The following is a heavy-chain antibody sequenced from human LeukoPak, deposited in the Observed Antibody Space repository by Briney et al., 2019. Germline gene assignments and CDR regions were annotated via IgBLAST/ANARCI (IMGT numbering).Heavy chain of an antibody. CDR3: AKEDRDLYYFDY. J-gene: IGHJ4*02. CDR2: ISYDGSNK. V-gene: IGHV3-30*18. Sequence: GKSLRLSCAASGFTFNNYGMHWVRQAPGKGLEWVAVISYDGSNKYYADSVKGRFTISRDNSKNTLYLQMNSLRAEDTAVYYCAKEDRDLYYFDYWGQGTLVTVSS. D-gene: IGHD3-22*01. CDR1: GFTFNNYG.